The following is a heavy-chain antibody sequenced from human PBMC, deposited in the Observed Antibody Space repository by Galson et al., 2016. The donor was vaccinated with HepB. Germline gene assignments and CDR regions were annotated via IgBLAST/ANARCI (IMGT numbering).Heavy chain of an antibody. CDR2: MNPNTGNT. V-gene: IGHV1-8*01. D-gene: IGHD1-26*01. CDR3: TRGAWEPRGG. J-gene: IGHJ4*02. CDR1: GYTFTTFE. Sequence: SVKVSCKASGYTFTTFEISWVRQGIGQGLEWMGWMNPNTGNTGYAQKFQGRVIMTSNASISTAYMELSSLKSDDSAVYYCTRGAWEPRGGWGQGTLVTVSS.